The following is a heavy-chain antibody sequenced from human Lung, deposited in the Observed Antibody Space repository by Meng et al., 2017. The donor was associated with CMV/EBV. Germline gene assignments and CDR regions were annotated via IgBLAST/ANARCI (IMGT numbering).Heavy chain of an antibody. Sequence: QVQLVQSGPEVKKPXXSVKVSXKTSGYPFTSYGISWVRQAPGQGLEWMGWISPYSGNTKYAQNLQGRVTLTTDTSTDTAYMELGSLIFDDTAVYYCARDPRYSDNWFRAGDFQQWGQGTLGSVSS. CDR1: GYPFTSYG. CDR2: ISPYSGNT. CDR3: ARDPRYSDNWFRAGDFQQ. J-gene: IGHJ1*01. V-gene: IGHV1-18*01. D-gene: IGHD1-1*01.